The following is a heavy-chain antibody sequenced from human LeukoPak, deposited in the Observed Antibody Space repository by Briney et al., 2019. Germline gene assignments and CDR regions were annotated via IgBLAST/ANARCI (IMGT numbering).Heavy chain of an antibody. Sequence: PGGSLRLSCAASGFTVSSNYMSWVRQAPGKGLEWVSVIYSGGSTYYADSVKGRFTISRDNSKNTLYLQMNSLRPEDTAVYYCARGAGASGGRDYYSDCWGQGILVAVSS. V-gene: IGHV3-66*02. CDR2: IYSGGST. J-gene: IGHJ4*02. CDR3: ARGAGASGGRDYYSDC. CDR1: GFTVSSNY. D-gene: IGHD6-13*01.